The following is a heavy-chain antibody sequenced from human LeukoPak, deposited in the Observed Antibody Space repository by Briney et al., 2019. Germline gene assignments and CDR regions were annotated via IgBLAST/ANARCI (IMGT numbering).Heavy chain of an antibody. J-gene: IGHJ4*02. D-gene: IGHD7-27*01. CDR1: GFTFSSYS. V-gene: IGHV3-48*04. CDR2: IRGSGSGSGSGV. Sequence: GGSLRLSCAASGFTFSSYSMNWVRQAPGKGLEWVSNIRGSGSGSGSGVYYADSVKGRFTISRDDAKTSLYLQMNSLRAEDTAFYYCARDDNWGFDYWGQGALVTVSS. CDR3: ARDDNWGFDY.